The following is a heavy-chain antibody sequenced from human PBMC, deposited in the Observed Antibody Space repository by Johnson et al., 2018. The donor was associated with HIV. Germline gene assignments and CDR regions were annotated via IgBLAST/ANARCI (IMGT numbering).Heavy chain of an antibody. CDR1: GFTFSSYG. CDR3: ARGRSGILILDDAFDI. V-gene: IGHV3-20*04. CDR2: INWNGGST. J-gene: IGHJ3*02. Sequence: VQLVESGGGLVQPGGSLRLSCAASGFTFSSYGMHWVRQAPGKGLEWVSGINWNGGSTGYADSVKGRFTISRDNAKNSLYLQMNIMRAEDTAVYCCARGRSGILILDDAFDIWGQGTMVTVSS. D-gene: IGHD1-14*01.